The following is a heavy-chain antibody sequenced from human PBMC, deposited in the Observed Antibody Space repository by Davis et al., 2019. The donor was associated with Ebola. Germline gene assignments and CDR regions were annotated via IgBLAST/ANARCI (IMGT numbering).Heavy chain of an antibody. CDR3: ASLRRTITGTDEALDI. D-gene: IGHD1-1*01. V-gene: IGHV5-51*01. J-gene: IGHJ3*02. Sequence: GESLKISCAGSGYTFSSYCIAWVRQMPGEGLEWMALIHLAHSASRYSPPFQGQVTISADKSISTAYLQWSSLKASDTAIYYCASLRRTITGTDEALDIWGQGTMVTVSS. CDR2: IHLAHSAS. CDR1: GYTFSSYC.